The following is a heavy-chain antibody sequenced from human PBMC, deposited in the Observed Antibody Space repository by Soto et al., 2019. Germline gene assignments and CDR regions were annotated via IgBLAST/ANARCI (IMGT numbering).Heavy chain of an antibody. J-gene: IGHJ4*02. Sequence: EVQLVESGGGLVQPGGSLRLSCAASGFTFSSYSMSWVRQAPGKGLEWVSYISSTSNTICYADSVKGRFTISRDNAKNSLYLDMDSLGAEDTAVYYCGRDRGCSGGICYRDLGYWGQGTLVTVSS. D-gene: IGHD2-15*01. CDR1: GFTFSSYS. CDR2: ISSTSNTI. V-gene: IGHV3-48*01. CDR3: GRDRGCSGGICYRDLGY.